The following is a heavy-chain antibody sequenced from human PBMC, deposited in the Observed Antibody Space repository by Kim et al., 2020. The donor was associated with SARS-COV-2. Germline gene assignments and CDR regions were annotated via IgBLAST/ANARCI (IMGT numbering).Heavy chain of an antibody. CDR3: ASAIWFGDAFDI. CDR2: T. V-gene: IGHV3-53*04. J-gene: IGHJ3*02. D-gene: IGHD3-10*01. Sequence: TYYAGTVKGRFTISRHNSKNTLYLQMNSLRAVDTGVYYCASAIWFGDAFDIWGQGTMVTVSS.